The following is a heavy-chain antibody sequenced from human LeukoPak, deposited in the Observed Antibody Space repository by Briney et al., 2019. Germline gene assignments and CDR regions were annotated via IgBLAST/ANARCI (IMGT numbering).Heavy chain of an antibody. D-gene: IGHD4-4*01. V-gene: IGHV4-4*07. J-gene: IGHJ6*02. CDR1: GGSISSYY. Sequence: SETLSLTCTVSGGSISSYYWSWIRQPAGKGLEWIGRIYTSGSTNYNPSLKSRVTMSVDRSKNQFPLKLSSVTAADTAVYYCARGPTVTTRFSNYYYGMDVWGQGTTVTVSS. CDR2: IYTSGST. CDR3: ARGPTVTTRFSNYYYGMDV.